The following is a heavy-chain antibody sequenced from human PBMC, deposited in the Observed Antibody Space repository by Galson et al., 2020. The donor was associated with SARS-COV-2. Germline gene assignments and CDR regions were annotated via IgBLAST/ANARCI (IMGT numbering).Heavy chain of an antibody. V-gene: IGHV3-30*04. D-gene: IGHD3-22*01. CDR3: ARGQVYYYDSSGYYYTSAGGMDV. J-gene: IGHJ6*02. Sequence: GGSLRLSCAASGFTFSSYAMHWVRQAPGKGLEWVAVISYDGSNKYYADSVKGRFTISRDNSKNTLYLQMNSLRAEDTAVYYCARGQVYYYDSSGYYYTSAGGMDVWGQGTTVTVSS. CDR1: GFTFSSYA. CDR2: ISYDGSNK.